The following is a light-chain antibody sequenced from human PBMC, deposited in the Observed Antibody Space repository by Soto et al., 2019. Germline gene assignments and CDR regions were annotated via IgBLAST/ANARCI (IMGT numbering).Light chain of an antibody. CDR3: AAWDDSLSGYV. Sequence: QSALTQPPSASGTPGQNVTISCSGSSSNIGDNYVYWHQQLPGTAPKLLIHRNNQRPSGVPDRFSGSKSGTSASLAISGLRSEDEADYYCAAWDDSLSGYVFGPGTKVTVL. J-gene: IGLJ1*01. CDR1: SSNIGDNY. V-gene: IGLV1-47*01. CDR2: RNN.